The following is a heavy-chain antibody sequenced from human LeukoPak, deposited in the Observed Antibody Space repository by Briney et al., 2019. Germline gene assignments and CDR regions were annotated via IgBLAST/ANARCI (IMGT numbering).Heavy chain of an antibody. Sequence: GASVKVSCKASGYTFTSYDINWVRQATGQGLEWMGWINPNSGGTNYAQKFQGRVTMTRDTSISTAYMELSRLRSDDTAVYYCARTNSITMVRGVTPYYFDYWGQGTLVTVSS. V-gene: IGHV1-2*02. D-gene: IGHD3-10*01. J-gene: IGHJ4*02. CDR1: GYTFTSYD. CDR3: ARTNSITMVRGVTPYYFDY. CDR2: INPNSGGT.